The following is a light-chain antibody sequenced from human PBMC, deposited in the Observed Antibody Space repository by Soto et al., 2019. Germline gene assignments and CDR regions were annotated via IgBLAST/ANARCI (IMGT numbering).Light chain of an antibody. J-gene: IGLJ1*01. CDR1: SSDVGGYNY. V-gene: IGLV2-11*01. Sequence: QSALTQPASVSGSPGQSITISCTGTSSDVGGYNYVSWYQQHAGKGPKLIIYDVSARPSGVPDRFSASKSDNTASLTISGLQAEDEADYYCSSYAGNYVYVFGSGTKVTVL. CDR3: SSYAGNYVYV. CDR2: DVS.